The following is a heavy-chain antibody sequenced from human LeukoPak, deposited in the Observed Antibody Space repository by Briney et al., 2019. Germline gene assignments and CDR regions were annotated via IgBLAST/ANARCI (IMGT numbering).Heavy chain of an antibody. V-gene: IGHV3-7*01. CDR3: VSHSDTLTSYSFDY. CDR1: GFMVRDYW. Sequence: GGSLRLSCAGSGFMVRDYWMSWVRQAPGKGLEWVANIKQDGSREYYAESVKGRFTISRDNAKNSVYLQMDSLRAEDTAVYYCVSHSDTLTSYSFDYWGQGSLVTVSS. J-gene: IGHJ4*02. CDR2: IKQDGSRE. D-gene: IGHD3-9*01.